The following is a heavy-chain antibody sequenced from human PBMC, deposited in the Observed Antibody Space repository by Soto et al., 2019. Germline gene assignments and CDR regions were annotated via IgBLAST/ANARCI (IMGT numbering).Heavy chain of an antibody. CDR2: IYYSGST. Sequence: QLRLQESGPGLVKSSETLSLTCTVSGGSVRSSTYYWGWIRQSPGKGLEWIGSIYYSGSTHNNPSLKSRVTMSVDTYTNQFPLKLMSVTAADTAIYYCTRHEGGAAADRPLDYWGQGTLVTVSS. V-gene: IGHV4-39*01. D-gene: IGHD6-13*01. CDR1: GGSVRSSTYY. J-gene: IGHJ4*02. CDR3: TRHEGGAAADRPLDY.